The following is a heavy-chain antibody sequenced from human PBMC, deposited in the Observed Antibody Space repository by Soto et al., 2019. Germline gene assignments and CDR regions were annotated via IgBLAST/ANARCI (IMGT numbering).Heavy chain of an antibody. D-gene: IGHD6-19*01. V-gene: IGHV4-59*01. CDR3: ARGAAGRAYFDY. CDR2: IYYSGST. Sequence: EKLSLTYTVSGVTLRSYSWRWIRQPPEKGLEWIGYIYYSGSTNYNPSLKSRVTISVDTSKNQFSLKLSSVTAADTAVYYCARGAAGRAYFDYWGQGTLVTVS. CDR1: GVTLRSYS. J-gene: IGHJ4*02.